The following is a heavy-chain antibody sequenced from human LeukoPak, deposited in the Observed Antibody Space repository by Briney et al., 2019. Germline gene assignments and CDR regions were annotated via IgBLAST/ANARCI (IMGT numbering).Heavy chain of an antibody. CDR1: GFTFSSYG. CDR2: IWYDGSNK. D-gene: IGHD3-9*01. CDR3: ARGGYFDWLLAAEYFQH. V-gene: IGHV3-33*01. J-gene: IGHJ1*01. Sequence: GGSLRLSCAASGFTFSSYGMHWVRQAPGKGLEWVAVIWYDGSNKYYADSVKGRFTISRDNSKNTLYLQMNNLRAEDTAVYYCARGGYFDWLLAAEYFQHWGQGTLVTVSS.